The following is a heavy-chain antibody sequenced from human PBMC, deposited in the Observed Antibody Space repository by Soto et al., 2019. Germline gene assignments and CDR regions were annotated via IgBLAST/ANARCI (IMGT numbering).Heavy chain of an antibody. D-gene: IGHD3-10*01. J-gene: IGHJ4*02. CDR1: GGSISNSDSF. CDR2: SASRGNT. V-gene: IGHV4-30-4*01. CDR3: ARWSDVLARGATCFAY. Sequence: QVPLQESGPGLVKPLQTLSLTCTVSGGSISNSDSFWSWIRQSPGTGLECIGYSASRGNTYYIPSLKRRATLSVDTSKNQFSLRLTSVTVEDTAVYYCARWSDVLARGATCFAYWGQGTLVTVS.